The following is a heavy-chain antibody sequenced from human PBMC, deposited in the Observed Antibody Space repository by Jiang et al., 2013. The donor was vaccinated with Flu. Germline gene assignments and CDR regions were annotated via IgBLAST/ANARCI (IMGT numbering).Heavy chain of an antibody. J-gene: IGHJ5*01. CDR3: ARRLSHGSRYNCFDF. V-gene: IGHV4-38-2*01. CDR1: GYSISTGYY. Sequence: GSGLVKPSETLSLTCAVSGYSISTGYYWGWIRQPPGKGLEWIADIYHTGFTYYNSSLETRVTVSVDTSKNQFSLKLSSVTAADTAVYYCARRLSHGSRYNCFDFWGQGVLVTVSS. CDR2: IYHTGFT. D-gene: IGHD6-13*01.